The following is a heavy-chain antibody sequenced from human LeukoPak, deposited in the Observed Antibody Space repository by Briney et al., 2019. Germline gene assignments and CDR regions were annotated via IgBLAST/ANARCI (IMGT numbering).Heavy chain of an antibody. D-gene: IGHD3-3*01. Sequence: SVKVSCKASGGTFSSYAISWVRQAPGQGLEWMGGIIPIFGTANYAQKFQGRVTITADKSTSTAYMEPSSLRSEDTAVYYCARGGLGGEVFDYWGQGTLVTVSS. J-gene: IGHJ4*02. CDR1: GGTFSSYA. CDR2: IIPIFGTA. V-gene: IGHV1-69*06. CDR3: ARGGLGGEVFDY.